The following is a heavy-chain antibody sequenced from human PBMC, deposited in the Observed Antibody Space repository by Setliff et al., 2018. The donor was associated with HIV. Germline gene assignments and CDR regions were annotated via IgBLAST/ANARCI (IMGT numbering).Heavy chain of an antibody. J-gene: IGHJ6*02. CDR2: FYETGYT. V-gene: IGHV4-38-2*02. CDR1: GDFFSSDYY. CDR3: ARGLSVYSYANIYYSHGMDV. D-gene: IGHD3-16*01. Sequence: PSETLSLTCTVSGDFFSSDYYWGWIRQSPGKGLEWIGSFYETGYTYYNPSLKSRVTLSVDTSKTHFFLKLTSVTAADTATYYCARGLSVYSYANIYYSHGMDVWGQGTTVTVSS.